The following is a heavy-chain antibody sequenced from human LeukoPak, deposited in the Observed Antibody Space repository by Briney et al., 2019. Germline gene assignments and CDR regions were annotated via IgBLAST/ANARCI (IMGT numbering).Heavy chain of an antibody. Sequence: ASVKVSCKASGYTFTSYGISWVRQAPGQGLEWMGWISAYNGNTNYAQKLQGRVTMTTDTSTSTAYMELRSLRSDDTAVYYCARVCSSWYLSGDEAYWLDPWGQGTLVTVSS. J-gene: IGHJ5*02. D-gene: IGHD6-13*01. V-gene: IGHV1-18*01. CDR3: ARVCSSWYLSGDEAYWLDP. CDR1: GYTFTSYG. CDR2: ISAYNGNT.